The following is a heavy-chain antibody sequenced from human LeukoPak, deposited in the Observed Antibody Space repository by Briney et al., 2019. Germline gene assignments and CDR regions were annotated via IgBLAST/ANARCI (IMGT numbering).Heavy chain of an antibody. J-gene: IGHJ3*02. V-gene: IGHV3-7*01. D-gene: IGHD3-22*01. CDR2: IKQDGSEK. Sequence: GGSLRLSCAASGFTFSSYGMTWVRQAPGKGLEWVAYIKQDGSEKYYMDSVKGRFTISRDNAKNSLYLQMNSLRAEDTAVYYCAGHYDSSGYRVDVFDIWGQGTMVTVSS. CDR3: AGHYDSSGYRVDVFDI. CDR1: GFTFSSYG.